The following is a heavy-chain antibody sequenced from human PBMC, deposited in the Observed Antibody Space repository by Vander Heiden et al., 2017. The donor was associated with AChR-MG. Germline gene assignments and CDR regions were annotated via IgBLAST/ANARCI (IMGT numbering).Heavy chain of an antibody. D-gene: IGHD4-17*01. Sequence: EVQLLESGGGLVQPGGSLRLSCAASGFTFSRYAMSWVRQAPGKGLEWVSAISGSGGSTYYADSVKGRFTISRDNSKNTLYLQMNSLRAEDTAVYYCATYGGNSRAFDYWGQGTLVTVSS. V-gene: IGHV3-23*01. CDR2: ISGSGGST. CDR1: GFTFSRYA. CDR3: ATYGGNSRAFDY. J-gene: IGHJ4*02.